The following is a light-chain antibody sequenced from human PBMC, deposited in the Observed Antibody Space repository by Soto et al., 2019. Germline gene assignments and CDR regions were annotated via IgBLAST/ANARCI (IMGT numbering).Light chain of an antibody. J-gene: IGLJ1*01. Sequence: QSALTQPASVSGSPGQSITISCTGTSSDVGSYNLVSWYQQHPGKAPKLMIYEGSKRPSGVSNRFSGSKSGNTASLTISGLQAEDEADYHYCSSAGSGTYVFGTGTKLTVL. CDR1: SSDVGSYNL. CDR3: CSSAGSGTYV. V-gene: IGLV2-23*01. CDR2: EGS.